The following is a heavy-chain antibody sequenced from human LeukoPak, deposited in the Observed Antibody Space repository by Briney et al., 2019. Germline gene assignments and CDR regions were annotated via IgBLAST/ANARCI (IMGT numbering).Heavy chain of an antibody. CDR3: AKDVPSYSSGWYPYYYYYGMDV. D-gene: IGHD6-19*01. J-gene: IGHJ6*02. Sequence: GGSLRLSCAASGFTFSSYAMSWVRQAPGKGLEWVSAISGSGGSTYYADSVKGRFTISRDNSKNTLYLQMNSLRAEDTAVYYCAKDVPSYSSGWYPYYYYYGMDVWGQGTTVTVSS. V-gene: IGHV3-23*01. CDR1: GFTFSSYA. CDR2: ISGSGGST.